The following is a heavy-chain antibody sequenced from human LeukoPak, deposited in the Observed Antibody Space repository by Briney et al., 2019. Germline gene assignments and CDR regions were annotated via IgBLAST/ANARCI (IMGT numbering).Heavy chain of an antibody. J-gene: IGHJ4*02. Sequence: SLRLSCAASGFTFDDYAMHWVRQAPGKGLEWVSGISWNSGSIGYADSVKGRFTISRDNAKNSLYLQMNSLRAEDTALYYCAKDTAASMYYYDSSGYYRYFDYWAREPWSPSPQ. CDR2: ISWNSGSI. CDR3: AKDTAASMYYYDSSGYYRYFDY. V-gene: IGHV3-9*01. CDR1: GFTFDDYA. D-gene: IGHD3-22*01.